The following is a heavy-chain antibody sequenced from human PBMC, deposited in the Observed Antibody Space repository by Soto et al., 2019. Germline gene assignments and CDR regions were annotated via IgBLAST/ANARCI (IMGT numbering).Heavy chain of an antibody. J-gene: IGHJ4*02. D-gene: IGHD2-2*01. CDR3: ARVPRYCSSTSCYVLFDY. Sequence: GASVKVSCKASGYTFTSYDINWVRQATGQGLEWMGWMNPNSGNTGYAQKFQGRVTMTRNTSISTAYMELSSLRSEDTAVYYCARVPRYCSSTSCYVLFDYWGQGTLVTVSS. V-gene: IGHV1-8*01. CDR1: GYTFTSYD. CDR2: MNPNSGNT.